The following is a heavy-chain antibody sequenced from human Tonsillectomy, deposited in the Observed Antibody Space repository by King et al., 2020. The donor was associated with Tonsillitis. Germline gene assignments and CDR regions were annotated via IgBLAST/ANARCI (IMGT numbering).Heavy chain of an antibody. CDR2: IYYSGST. D-gene: IGHD1-26*01. J-gene: IGHJ5*02. Sequence: VQLQESGPGLVKPSETLSLTCTVSGGSISSYYWSWIRQPPGKGLEWIGYIYYSGSTNYNPSLKSRVTISVDTSKNQFSLKLSSVTAADTAVYYCARQLSGSYFSNWFDPWGQGTLVTVSS. CDR1: GGSISSYY. CDR3: ARQLSGSYFSNWFDP. V-gene: IGHV4-59*08.